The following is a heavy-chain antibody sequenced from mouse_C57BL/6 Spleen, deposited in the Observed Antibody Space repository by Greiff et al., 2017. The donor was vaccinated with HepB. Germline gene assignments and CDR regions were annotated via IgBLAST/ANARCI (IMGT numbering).Heavy chain of an antibody. V-gene: IGHV1-80*01. J-gene: IGHJ2*01. Sequence: QVQLQQSGAELVKPGASVKISCKASGYAFSSYWMNWVKQRPGKGLEWIGQIYPGDGDTNYNGKFKGKATLTADKSSSTAYMQLSSLTSEDSAVYFCARDYYGSSPYFDYWGQGTTLTVSS. D-gene: IGHD1-1*01. CDR3: ARDYYGSSPYFDY. CDR1: GYAFSSYW. CDR2: IYPGDGDT.